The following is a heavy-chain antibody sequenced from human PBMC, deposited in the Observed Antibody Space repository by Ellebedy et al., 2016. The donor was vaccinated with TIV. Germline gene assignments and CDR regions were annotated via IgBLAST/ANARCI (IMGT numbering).Heavy chain of an antibody. CDR3: ARDMVQGMVSIYVWFDY. J-gene: IGHJ4*02. Sequence: ASVKVSCKASGYTFHIYYIQWVRQAPGQGLEWMGIINPSGGATNYAQKFQGRVTMTTDPSTSTVYMELTSLRSDDTAVYYCARDMVQGMVSIYVWFDYWGQGTLVTVSS. CDR1: GYTFHIYY. V-gene: IGHV1-46*02. D-gene: IGHD2-8*01. CDR2: INPSGGAT.